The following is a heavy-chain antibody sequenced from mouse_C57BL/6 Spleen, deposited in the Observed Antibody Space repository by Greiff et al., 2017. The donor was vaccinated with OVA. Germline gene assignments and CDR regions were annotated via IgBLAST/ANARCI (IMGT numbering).Heavy chain of an antibody. CDR2: IYPRDGST. CDR1: GYTFTDHT. D-gene: IGHD1-1*01. J-gene: IGHJ1*03. CDR3: ARSYYGSSFYWYFDV. V-gene: IGHV1-78*01. Sequence: VKLQQSDAELVKPGASVKISCKVSGYTFTDHTIHWMKQRPEQGLEWIGYIYPRDGSTKYNEKFKGKATLTADKSSSTAYMQLNSLTSEDSAVYFCARSYYGSSFYWYFDVWGTGTTVTVSS.